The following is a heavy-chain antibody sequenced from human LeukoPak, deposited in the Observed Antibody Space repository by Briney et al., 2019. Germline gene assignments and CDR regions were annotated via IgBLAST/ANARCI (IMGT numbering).Heavy chain of an antibody. CDR2: IRSKANSYAT. J-gene: IGHJ6*02. CDR3: TRGGHNNYYDGMDV. Sequence: GGSLRLSCAASGFTFSGSTMHWVRQASGKGLEWVGRIRSKANSYATAYAASVKGRFTISRDDSRNTAFLQMNSLKAEDTAVYYCTRGGHNNYYDGMDVWGQGTTVIVSS. CDR1: GFTFSGST. V-gene: IGHV3-73*01. D-gene: IGHD5-24*01.